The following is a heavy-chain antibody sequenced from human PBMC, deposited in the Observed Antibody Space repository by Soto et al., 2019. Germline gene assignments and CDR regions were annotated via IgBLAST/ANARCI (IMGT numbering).Heavy chain of an antibody. D-gene: IGHD3-22*01. Sequence: ASVKVSCKVSGYTLTELSMHWVRQAPGKGLEWMGGFDPEDGETIYAQKFQGRVTMTEDTSTDTAYMELSSLRSEDTAVYYCATEKREYDSSETQVFDFCGQGTTVTVSS. V-gene: IGHV1-24*01. CDR3: ATEKREYDSSETQVFDF. CDR2: FDPEDGET. J-gene: IGHJ3*01. CDR1: GYTLTELS.